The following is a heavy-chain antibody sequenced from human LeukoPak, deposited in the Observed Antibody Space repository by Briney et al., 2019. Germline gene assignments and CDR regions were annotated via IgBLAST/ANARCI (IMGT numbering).Heavy chain of an antibody. V-gene: IGHV4-59*08. CDR3: ARGGVGYSYALNDY. D-gene: IGHD5-18*01. CDR2: IYYSGST. J-gene: IGHJ4*02. CDR1: GGSISRYY. Sequence: SETLSLTCSVSGGSISRYYWSWIRQPPGKGLEWIGYIYYSGSTNYNPSLKSRVTISVDTSKNQFSLKLSSVTAADTAVYYCARGGVGYSYALNDYWGQGTLVTVSS.